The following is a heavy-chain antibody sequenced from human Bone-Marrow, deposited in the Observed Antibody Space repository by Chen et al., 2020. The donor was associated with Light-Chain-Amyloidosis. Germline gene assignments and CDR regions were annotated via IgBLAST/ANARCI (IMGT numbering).Heavy chain of an antibody. V-gene: IGHV1-2*02. Sequence: QVQLVQSGAEVKKPGASVKVSCKASGYTFTDYNIHWLRQAPGRGLEWMGWIKPNGGCTYYAQKFQGRVTMTSDTSIRTVNMELSRLTFDDTAIYFCARNLGASHFDYWGQGTLVTVSS. CDR2: IKPNGGCT. D-gene: IGHD1-26*01. CDR3: ARNLGASHFDY. J-gene: IGHJ4*02. CDR1: GYTFTDYN.